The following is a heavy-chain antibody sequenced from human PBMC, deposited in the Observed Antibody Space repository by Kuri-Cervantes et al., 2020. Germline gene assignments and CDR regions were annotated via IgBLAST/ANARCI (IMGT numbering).Heavy chain of an antibody. CDR2: IYYSGST. CDR3: ATLKTYVVTKGEYSGGDY. D-gene: IGHD3-10*01. J-gene: IGHJ4*01. V-gene: IGHV4-39*01. Sequence: SETLSLTCTVSGGSISSSSYYWGWIRQPPGKGLEWIGSIYYSGSTYYNPSLKSRVTISVDTSKNQFSLKLSSVTAADTAVYYCATLKTYVVTKGEYSGGDYWGQGTPVTVSS. CDR1: GGSISSSSYY.